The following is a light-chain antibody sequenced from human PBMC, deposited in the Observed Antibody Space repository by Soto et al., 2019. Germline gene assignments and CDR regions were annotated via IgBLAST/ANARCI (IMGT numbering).Light chain of an antibody. CDR3: QQCRNWPLS. CDR2: DAS. V-gene: IGKV3-15*01. J-gene: IGKJ4*01. Sequence: EIVMTQSPATLSVSPGEGATSSCKASQNVYNNLAWYQQRPGQPPRLLIYDASTRATGISARFSGSGYGTEFTLTISSLQSEDFAVYFCQQCRNWPLSFGGGTKVEIK. CDR1: QNVYNN.